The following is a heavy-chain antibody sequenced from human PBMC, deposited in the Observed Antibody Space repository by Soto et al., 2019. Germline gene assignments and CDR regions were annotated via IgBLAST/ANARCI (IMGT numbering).Heavy chain of an antibody. V-gene: IGHV3-43*01. J-gene: IGHJ4*02. CDR3: AKDSPHSSGWYWGRIDY. CDR2: ISWDGGST. Sequence: GGSLRLSCAASGFTFDDYTMHWVRQAPGKGLEWVSLISWDGGSTYYADSVKGRFTISRDNSKNSLYLQMNSLRTEDTALYYCAKDSPHSSGWYWGRIDYWGQGTLVTVSS. D-gene: IGHD6-19*01. CDR1: GFTFDDYT.